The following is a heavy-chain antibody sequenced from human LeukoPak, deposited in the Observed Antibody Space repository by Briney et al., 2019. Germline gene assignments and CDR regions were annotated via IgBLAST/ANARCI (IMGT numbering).Heavy chain of an antibody. CDR1: GFTFSSYG. J-gene: IGHJ4*02. Sequence: GGSLRLSCAASGFTFSSYGMHWVRQAPGKGLEWVAVIWDDGSNKYYADSVKGRFTISRDNSKNTLYLQMNSLRAEDTAVYYCAKDGYCGGDCYSYLEHGGQGTLLTVSS. V-gene: IGHV3-33*06. CDR2: IWDDGSNK. D-gene: IGHD2-21*02. CDR3: AKDGYCGGDCYSYLEH.